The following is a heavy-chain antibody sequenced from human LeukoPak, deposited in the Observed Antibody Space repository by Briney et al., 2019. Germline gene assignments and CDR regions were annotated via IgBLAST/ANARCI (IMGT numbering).Heavy chain of an antibody. Sequence: GGSLRLSCAASGLTFSSYAMSWVRQAPGKGLEWVSAISGSGDSTYYADSVKGRFTISRDDSKNTLYLQMNSLRAEDTAVYYCAKGIGGYNPLDYWGQGTLVTVSS. CDR3: AKGIGGYNPLDY. CDR1: GLTFSSYA. J-gene: IGHJ4*02. CDR2: ISGSGDST. D-gene: IGHD2-15*01. V-gene: IGHV3-23*01.